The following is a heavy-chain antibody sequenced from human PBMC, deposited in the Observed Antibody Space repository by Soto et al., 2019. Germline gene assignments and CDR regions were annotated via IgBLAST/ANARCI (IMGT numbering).Heavy chain of an antibody. Sequence: EVQLLESGGGLVQPGGSLRLSCAASGFTFSSYAMSWVRQAPGKGLEWVSAISGSGGSTYYADSVKGRFTISRDNSKNPLYLQMNSLRAEDTAVYYCAPSLRGNIKPDYWGQGTLVTVSS. CDR1: GFTFSSYA. V-gene: IGHV3-23*01. CDR2: ISGSGGST. J-gene: IGHJ4*02. D-gene: IGHD1-20*01. CDR3: APSLRGNIKPDY.